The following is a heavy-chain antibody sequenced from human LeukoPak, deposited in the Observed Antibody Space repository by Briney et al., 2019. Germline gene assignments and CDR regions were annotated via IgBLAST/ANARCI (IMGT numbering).Heavy chain of an antibody. Sequence: QPGRSLRLSCAASGFTFSSYGMHWVRQAPGKGLEWVAVIWYDGSNKYYADSVKGRFTISRDNSKNTLYLQMNSLRAEDTAVYYCAIYYGSGSPYDYWGQGTLVTVSS. CDR1: GFTFSSYG. J-gene: IGHJ4*02. CDR2: IWYDGSNK. D-gene: IGHD3-10*01. V-gene: IGHV3-33*01. CDR3: AIYYGSGSPYDY.